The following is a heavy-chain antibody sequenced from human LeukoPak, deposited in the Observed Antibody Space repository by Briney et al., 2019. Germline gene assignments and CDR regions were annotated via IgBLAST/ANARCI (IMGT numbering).Heavy chain of an antibody. CDR3: ARGPAANSGNYYVGDY. D-gene: IGHD1-26*01. V-gene: IGHV3-48*04. CDR2: ISSSGSNR. Sequence: GGSLRLSCAASGFTFSSYSMNWVRQAPGKGLEWVSYISSSGSNRYYADSVKGRFTISRDNAKNSVYLQMNSLRAEDTAVYYCARGPAANSGNYYVGDYWGQGTLVTVSS. J-gene: IGHJ4*02. CDR1: GFTFSSYS.